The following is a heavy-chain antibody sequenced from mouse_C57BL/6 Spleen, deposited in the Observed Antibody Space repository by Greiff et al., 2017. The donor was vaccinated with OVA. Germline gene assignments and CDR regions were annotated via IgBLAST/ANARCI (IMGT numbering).Heavy chain of an antibody. CDR3: ARDDNYYGSSYGY. Sequence: EVKLMESGGGLVKPGGSLKLSCAASGFTFSSYAMSWVRQTPEKRLEWVATISDGGSYTYYPDNVKGRFTISRDNAKNNLYLQMSHLKSEDTAMYYCARDDNYYGSSYGYWGQGTTLTVSS. D-gene: IGHD1-1*01. V-gene: IGHV5-4*01. J-gene: IGHJ2*01. CDR2: ISDGGSYT. CDR1: GFTFSSYA.